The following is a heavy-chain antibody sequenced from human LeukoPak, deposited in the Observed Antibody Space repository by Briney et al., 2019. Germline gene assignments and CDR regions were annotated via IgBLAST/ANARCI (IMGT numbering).Heavy chain of an antibody. J-gene: IGHJ4*02. V-gene: IGHV3-48*03. D-gene: IGHD5-24*01. CDR2: ISSSGSTI. CDR3: ARGQILTEMYDY. Sequence: QPWGSLTLSCAASGFTFSSYEMNWVRQAPGKGLEWVSYISSSGSTIYYADSVKGRFTISRHNHKNSLYPQMTRLRAEDTAVYYCARGQILTEMYDYWGQGTLVTVSS. CDR1: GFTFSSYE.